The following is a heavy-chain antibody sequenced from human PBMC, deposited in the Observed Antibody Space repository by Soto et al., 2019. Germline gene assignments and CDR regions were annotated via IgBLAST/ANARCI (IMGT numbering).Heavy chain of an antibody. Sequence: GGSLRLSCAASGFTFSDAWMNWVRQAPGKGLEWVGRIRSKTDGGTTAYAAPVEGRFTISRDDSKNTLYLQMNSLKTEDTAVYYCATEAVSGFYFDNWGQGTLVTVSS. CDR3: ATEAVSGFYFDN. J-gene: IGHJ4*02. CDR2: IRSKTDGGTT. V-gene: IGHV3-15*07. D-gene: IGHD6-19*01. CDR1: GFTFSDAW.